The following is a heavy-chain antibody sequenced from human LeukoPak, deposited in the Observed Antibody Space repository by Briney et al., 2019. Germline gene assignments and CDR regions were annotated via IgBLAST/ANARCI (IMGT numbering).Heavy chain of an antibody. CDR2: INHSGST. D-gene: IGHD4-17*01. Sequence: SETLSLTCADSGGSFSGYYWSWIRQPPGKGLEWIGEINHSGSTNYNPSLKSRVTISVYTSKNQFSLKLSSVTAADTAVYYCARGTMTTVTYYFDHWGQGTLVTVSS. J-gene: IGHJ4*02. CDR3: ARGTMTTVTYYFDH. CDR1: GGSFSGYY. V-gene: IGHV4-34*01.